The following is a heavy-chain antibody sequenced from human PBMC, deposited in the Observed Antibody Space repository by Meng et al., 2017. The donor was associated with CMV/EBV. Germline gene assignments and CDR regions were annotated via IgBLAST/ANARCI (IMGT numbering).Heavy chain of an antibody. CDR3: ARYLGGDPYYYGMDV. Sequence: GESLKISCAASGFTFDDYGMSWVRQAPGKGLEWVSGINWNGGSTGCADSVKGRFTISRDNAKNSLYLQMNSLRAEDTALYYCARYLGGDPYYYGMDVWGQGTTVTVSS. J-gene: IGHJ6*02. CDR2: INWNGGST. D-gene: IGHD3-16*01. CDR1: GFTFDDYG. V-gene: IGHV3-20*04.